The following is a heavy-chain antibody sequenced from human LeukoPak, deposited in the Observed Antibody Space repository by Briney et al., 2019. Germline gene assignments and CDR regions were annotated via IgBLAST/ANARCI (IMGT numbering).Heavy chain of an antibody. CDR1: RFAFSSYA. Sequence: GGSLRLSCAASRFAFSSYAMSWVRQAPGKGLEWVSAVSGSGGTTYLADSVKGRFTISRDNSKYTVYLQMNSLRAEDTAIYFCAKEIGRLDSSSPYYYFDYWAQGTLVTVSS. CDR3: AKEIGRLDSSSPYYYFDY. J-gene: IGHJ4*02. D-gene: IGHD6-6*01. CDR2: VSGSGGTT. V-gene: IGHV3-23*01.